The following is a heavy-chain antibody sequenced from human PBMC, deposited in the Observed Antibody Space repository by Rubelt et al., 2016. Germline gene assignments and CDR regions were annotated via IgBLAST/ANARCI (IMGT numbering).Heavy chain of an antibody. CDR3: ARDGYDFWSVFDY. D-gene: IGHD3-3*01. Sequence: QVQLVQSGAEVKKPGASVKVSCKVSGYTLTELSMHWVRQAPGKGLEWMGWISAYNGNTNYAQKLQGRVPMTTDTSTSTAYMELRSLRSDDTAVYYCARDGYDFWSVFDYWGQGTLVTVSS. V-gene: IGHV1-18*01. J-gene: IGHJ4*02. CDR2: ISAYNGNT. CDR1: GYTLTELS.